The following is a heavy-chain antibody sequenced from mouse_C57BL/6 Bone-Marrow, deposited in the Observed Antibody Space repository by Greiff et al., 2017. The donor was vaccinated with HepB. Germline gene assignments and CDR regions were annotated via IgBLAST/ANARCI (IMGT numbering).Heavy chain of an antibody. CDR1: GFTFSSYG. Sequence: EVMLVESGGDLVKPGGSLKLSCAASGFTFSSYGMSWVRQTPDKRLEWVATISSGGSYTYYPDSVKGRFTISRDNAKNTLYLQMSSLKSEDTAMCFCARGEYENEGVDYWGPGTTLTLSS. J-gene: IGHJ2*01. CDR3: ARGEYENEGVDY. V-gene: IGHV5-6*01. CDR2: ISSGGSYT. D-gene: IGHD2-10*02.